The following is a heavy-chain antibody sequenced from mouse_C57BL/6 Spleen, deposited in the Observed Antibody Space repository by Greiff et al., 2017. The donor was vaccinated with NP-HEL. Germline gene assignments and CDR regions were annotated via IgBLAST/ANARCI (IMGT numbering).Heavy chain of an antibody. J-gene: IGHJ2*01. CDR3: AKGAPWDFDY. Sequence: EVQRVESGGGLVKPGGSLKLSCAASGFTFSDYGMHWVRQAPEKGLEWVAYISSGSSTIYYADTVKGRFTISRDNAKNTLFLQMTSLRSEDTAMYYCAKGAPWDFDYWGQGTTLTVSS. D-gene: IGHD4-1*01. V-gene: IGHV5-17*01. CDR2: ISSGSSTI. CDR1: GFTFSDYG.